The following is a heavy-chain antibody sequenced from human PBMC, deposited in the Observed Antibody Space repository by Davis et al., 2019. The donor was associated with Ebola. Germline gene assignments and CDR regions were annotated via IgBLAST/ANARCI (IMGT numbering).Heavy chain of an antibody. CDR1: GFTFSNYA. J-gene: IGHJ4*02. D-gene: IGHD6-25*01. V-gene: IGHV3-21*01. CDR2: ISSSSNYK. CDR3: ARVAAASRDY. Sequence: GESLKISCATSGFTFSNYAMNWVRQAPGKGLEWVSTISSSSNYKYYAESVKGRFTISRDNANNSLTLQMNSLRAEDTAVYYCARVAAASRDYWGQGTLVTVSS.